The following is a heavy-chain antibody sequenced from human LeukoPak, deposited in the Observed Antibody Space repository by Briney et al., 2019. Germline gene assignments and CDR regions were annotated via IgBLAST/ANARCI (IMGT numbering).Heavy chain of an antibody. CDR1: GGSISSSSYY. J-gene: IGHJ5*02. CDR3: ARRASLGYCSSTSCYGRFDP. CDR2: IYYSGST. V-gene: IGHV4-39*01. Sequence: PSETLSLTCTVSGGSISSSSYYWGWIRQPPGKGLEWIGSIYYSGSTYYNPSLKSRVTISVDTSKNQFSLKLSSVTAADTAVYYCARRASLGYCSSTSCYGRFDPWGQGTLVTVSS. D-gene: IGHD2-2*01.